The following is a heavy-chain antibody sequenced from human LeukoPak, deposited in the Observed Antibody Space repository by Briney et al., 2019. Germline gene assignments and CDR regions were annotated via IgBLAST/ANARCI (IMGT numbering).Heavy chain of an antibody. CDR2: IRYDGSNK. J-gene: IGHJ4*02. CDR3: AKEHYDILTGYYYFDY. CDR1: GFTVSSNY. Sequence: PGGSLRLSCAASGFTVSSNYMSWVRQAPGKGLEWVAFIRYDGSNKYYADSVKGRFTISRDNSKNTLYLQMNSLRAEDTAVYYCAKEHYDILTGYYYFDYWGQGTLVTVSS. D-gene: IGHD3-9*01. V-gene: IGHV3-30*02.